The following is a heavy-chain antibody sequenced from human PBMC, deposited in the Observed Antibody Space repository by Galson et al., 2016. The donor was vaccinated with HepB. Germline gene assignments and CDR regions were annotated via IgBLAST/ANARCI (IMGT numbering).Heavy chain of an antibody. Sequence: SLRLSCAGSGFSFSSYAVHWVRQAPGKGLESVGIVSHDGTTRYNADSVKGRLTISRDNSKNTLYLQMHSLRPEDTAVYYCARDQTLYDFWSGYHLDYWGQGTLVTVSS. CDR1: GFSFSSYA. CDR3: ARDQTLYDFWSGYHLDY. J-gene: IGHJ4*02. CDR2: VSHDGTTR. V-gene: IGHV3-30-3*01. D-gene: IGHD3-3*01.